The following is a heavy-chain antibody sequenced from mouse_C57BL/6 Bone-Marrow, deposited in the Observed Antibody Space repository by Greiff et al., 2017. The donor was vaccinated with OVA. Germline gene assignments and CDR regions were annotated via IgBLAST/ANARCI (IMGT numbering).Heavy chain of an antibody. Sequence: EVKLVESGPGLVKPSQSLSLTCSVTGYSITSGYYWNWIRQFPGNKLEWMGYISYDGSNNYNPSLKNRISITRDTSKNQFFLKLNSVTTEDTATYYCAICRDVEVYYYAMDYWGQGTSVTVSS. J-gene: IGHJ4*01. CDR1: GYSITSGYY. CDR2: ISYDGSN. D-gene: IGHD2-14*01. V-gene: IGHV3-6*01. CDR3: AICRDVEVYYYAMDY.